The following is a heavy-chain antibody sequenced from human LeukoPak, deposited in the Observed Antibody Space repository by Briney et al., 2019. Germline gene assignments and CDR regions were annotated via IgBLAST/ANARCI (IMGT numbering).Heavy chain of an antibody. CDR3: TRQIAAAGTDY. CDR2: IHYSGST. D-gene: IGHD6-13*01. J-gene: IGHJ4*02. V-gene: IGHV4-39*01. Sequence: SETLSLTCTVSGDSISSSSCYWGWMRQPPGKGLEWIGSIHYSGSTSYNPSLKSRVTIPVDTSKNQFSLKLSSVTAADTAVYYCTRQIAAAGTDYWGQGTLVTVSS. CDR1: GDSISSSSCY.